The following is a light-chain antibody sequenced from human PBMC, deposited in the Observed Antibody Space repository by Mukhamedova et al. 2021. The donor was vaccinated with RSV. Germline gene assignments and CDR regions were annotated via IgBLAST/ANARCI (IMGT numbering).Light chain of an antibody. CDR1: QSVSRSF. Sequence: ATLSCRASQSVSRSFLGWYQQKPGQVPRLLIYATSSRATGVPDRFSGSGSGTDFTLTFSRLEPEDSAVYYCLQYGTSPYTFGQGT. CDR3: LQYGTSPYT. CDR2: ATS. J-gene: IGKJ2*01. V-gene: IGKV3-20*01.